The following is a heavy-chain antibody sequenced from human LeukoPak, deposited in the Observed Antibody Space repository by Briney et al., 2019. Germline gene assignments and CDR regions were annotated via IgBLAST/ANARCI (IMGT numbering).Heavy chain of an antibody. CDR2: ISHSGGGT. J-gene: IGHJ4*02. CDR3: AKDVCRYNSGCLSFDY. Sequence: PGGSLRLSCAASGFTFSSYAMTWVRQAPGKGLDWVSGISHSGGGTYYADSVKGRFTIFRDNSKNILYLQMNSLRAEDTAVYYCAKDVCRYNSGCLSFDYWGQGTLVTVSS. D-gene: IGHD6-19*01. CDR1: GFTFSSYA. V-gene: IGHV3-23*01.